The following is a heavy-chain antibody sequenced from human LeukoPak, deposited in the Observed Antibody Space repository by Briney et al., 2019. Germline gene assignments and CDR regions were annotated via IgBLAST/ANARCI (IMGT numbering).Heavy chain of an antibody. V-gene: IGHV4-59*01. J-gene: IGHJ4*02. CDR1: GGFISRYY. D-gene: IGHD5-18*01. CDR3: ARDVYSYGYDY. Sequence: SETLSLTFIVTGGFISRYYWSWIRPPPGRGLAGIGYIYYSGSTNYNPHLQSRVTISVDTSKNQFSLKLSSVTAADTAVYYCARDVYSYGYDYWGQGTLVTVSS. CDR2: IYYSGST.